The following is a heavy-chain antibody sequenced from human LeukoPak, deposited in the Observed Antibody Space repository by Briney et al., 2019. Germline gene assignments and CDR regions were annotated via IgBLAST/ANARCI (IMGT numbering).Heavy chain of an antibody. Sequence: PSETLSLTCAVYGGSFSGYYWNWIRQAPGKGLEWVAYISASGAVIYYAESVKGRFTISRDNAKNSLYLQMNSLRAEDTAVYYCARQWFGVDYWGQGTLVTVSS. D-gene: IGHD3-10*01. CDR3: ARQWFGVDY. CDR2: ISASGAVI. V-gene: IGHV3-11*04. CDR1: GGSFSGYY. J-gene: IGHJ4*02.